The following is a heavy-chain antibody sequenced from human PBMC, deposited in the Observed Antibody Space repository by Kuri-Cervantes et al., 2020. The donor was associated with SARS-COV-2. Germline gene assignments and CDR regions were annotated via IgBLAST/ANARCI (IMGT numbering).Heavy chain of an antibody. J-gene: IGHJ6*02. CDR2: ISGSGGST. CDR3: AKATVRFLEWLQYYYYYGMDV. V-gene: IGHV3-23*01. Sequence: LSLTCAASGFTFSSYAMSWVRQAPGKGLEWVSAISGSGGSTYYADSVKGRFTIPRDNSKNTLYLQMNSLRAEDTAVYYCAKATVRFLEWLQYYYYYGMDVWGQGTTVTVSS. CDR1: GFTFSSYA. D-gene: IGHD3-3*01.